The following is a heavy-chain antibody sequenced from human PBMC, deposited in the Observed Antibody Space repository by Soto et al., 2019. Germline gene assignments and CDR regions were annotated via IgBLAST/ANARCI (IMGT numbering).Heavy chain of an antibody. D-gene: IGHD2-15*01. J-gene: IGHJ4*02. V-gene: IGHV3-23*01. CDR1: GLTFSSYA. CDR3: AKDKSYCSGGSCYEGFDY. Sequence: PGGSLRLSCAASGLTFSSYAMSWVRQAPGKGLEWVSAISGSGGSTYYADSVKGRFTISRDNSKNTLYLQMNSLRAEDTAVYYCAKDKSYCSGGSCYEGFDYWGQGTLVTVSS. CDR2: ISGSGGST.